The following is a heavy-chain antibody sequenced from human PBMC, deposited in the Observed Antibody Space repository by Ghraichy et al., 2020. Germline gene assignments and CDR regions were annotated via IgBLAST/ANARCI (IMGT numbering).Heavy chain of an antibody. CDR1: GFTFSSYE. CDR2: ISSSGSTI. J-gene: IGHJ3*02. Sequence: GGSLRLSCAASGFTFSSYEMNWVRQAPGKGLEWVSYISSSGSTIYYADSVKGRFTISRDNAKNSLYLQMNSLRAEDTAVYYCARDPYYYGSGSYYNPTRDAFDIWGQGTMVTVSS. CDR3: ARDPYYYGSGSYYNPTRDAFDI. D-gene: IGHD3-10*01. V-gene: IGHV3-48*03.